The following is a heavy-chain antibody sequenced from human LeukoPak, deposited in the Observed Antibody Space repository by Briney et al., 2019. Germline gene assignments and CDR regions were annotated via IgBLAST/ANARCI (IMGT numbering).Heavy chain of an antibody. CDR2: IYYSGRT. CDR1: GGSISSSSYY. J-gene: IGHJ2*01. V-gene: IGHV4-39*01. Sequence: TSETLSLTCTVSGGSISSSSYYWGWIRQPPGKGLEWIVSIYYSGRTYYNPSIKSRVTISVDTSKNQFSLKLSSVTAADTAVYYCARNTVVVTTPGDWYFDLWGRGTLVTVSS. D-gene: IGHD3-22*01. CDR3: ARNTVVVTTPGDWYFDL.